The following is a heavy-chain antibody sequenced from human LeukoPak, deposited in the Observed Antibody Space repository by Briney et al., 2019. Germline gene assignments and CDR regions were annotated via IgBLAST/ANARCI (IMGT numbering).Heavy chain of an antibody. V-gene: IGHV3-23*01. D-gene: IGHD3-3*01. CDR2: LSSSGGNP. Sequence: GGSLRLSCAASRFTFGNYAMNWVRQAPGKGLEWVSSLSSSGGNPNYADSVKGRFTISGDNSKNTLFLQMNSLRPEDTALYSCAKCARTPEGGSGWCNWFDTWGQGTQVTVSS. CDR3: AKCARTPEGGSGWCNWFDT. J-gene: IGHJ5*02. CDR1: RFTFGNYA.